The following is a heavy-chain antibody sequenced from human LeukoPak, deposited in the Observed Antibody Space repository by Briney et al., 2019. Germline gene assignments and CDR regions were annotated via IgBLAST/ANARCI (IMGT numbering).Heavy chain of an antibody. CDR3: ARETFAGYYYDSSGYSDY. D-gene: IGHD3-22*01. J-gene: IGHJ4*02. V-gene: IGHV3-7*01. CDR1: GFTFSSYW. CDR2: IKQDGSEK. Sequence: TGGSLRLSCAASGFTFSSYWMSWVRQAPGKGLEWVANIKQDGSEKYYVDSVKGRFTISRDNAKNSLYLQMNSLRAEDTAVYYCARETFAGYYYDSSGYSDYWGQGTLVTVSS.